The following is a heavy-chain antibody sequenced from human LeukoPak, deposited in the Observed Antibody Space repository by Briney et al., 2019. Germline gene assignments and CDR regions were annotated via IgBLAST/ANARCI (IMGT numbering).Heavy chain of an antibody. D-gene: IGHD2-15*01. Sequence: GGSLRLSCAASGFTFSAYGMHWVRQAPGRGLEWVAVIWSDGGKSYNSDSVKGRFTISRDNSKNTLYLQMNSLRAEDTAVYYCANMGSRYCSGGNCRGDYWGQGILVTVSS. J-gene: IGHJ4*02. CDR3: ANMGSRYCSGGNCRGDY. CDR2: IWSDGGKS. CDR1: GFTFSAYG. V-gene: IGHV3-33*06.